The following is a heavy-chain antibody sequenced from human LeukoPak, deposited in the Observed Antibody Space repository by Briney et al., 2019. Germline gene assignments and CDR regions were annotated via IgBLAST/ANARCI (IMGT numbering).Heavy chain of an antibody. D-gene: IGHD3-3*01. Sequence: ASVKVSCTASGYTFTGYFMHWVRQAPGQGLEWMGWINPNSGGTNYAQKFQGRVTMTRDTSISTAYMELSRLRSDDTAVYYCARCTYDFWSGYPFDPWGQGTLVTVSS. CDR2: INPNSGGT. CDR1: GYTFTGYF. CDR3: ARCTYDFWSGYPFDP. J-gene: IGHJ5*02. V-gene: IGHV1-2*02.